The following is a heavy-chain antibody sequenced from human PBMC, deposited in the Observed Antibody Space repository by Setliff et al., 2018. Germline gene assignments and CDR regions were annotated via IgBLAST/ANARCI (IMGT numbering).Heavy chain of an antibody. CDR3: ARGGGVYYDSSGYFWEKDYNWFDP. D-gene: IGHD3-22*01. CDR2: IIPIFGTA. V-gene: IGHV1-69*05. Sequence: SVKVSCKASGGTFSSYAISWVRQAPGQGLEWMGGIIPIFGTANYAQKFQGRVTITTDESTSTAYMELSSLRSEDTAVYFCARGGGVYYDSSGYFWEKDYNWFDPWGQGTLVTVSS. CDR1: GGTFSSYA. J-gene: IGHJ5*02.